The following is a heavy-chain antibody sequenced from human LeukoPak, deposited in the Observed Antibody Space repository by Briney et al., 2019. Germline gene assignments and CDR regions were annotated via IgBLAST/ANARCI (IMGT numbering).Heavy chain of an antibody. D-gene: IGHD2-2*01. V-gene: IGHV1-2*02. CDR2: INPNSGGT. CDR3: ARGGFCGSTSCYLFDY. Sequence: ASVKVSCKSSGYTLTDYYMHWVRQAPGQGLEWMGWINPNSGGTDYAQKFQGRVTMTRDTSISTAYMELSRLRSDDTAVYYCARGGFCGSTSCYLFDYWGQGTLVTVSS. CDR1: GYTLTDYY. J-gene: IGHJ4*02.